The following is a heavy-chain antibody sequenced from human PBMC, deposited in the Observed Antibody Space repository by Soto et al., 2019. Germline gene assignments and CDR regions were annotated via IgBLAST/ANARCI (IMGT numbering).Heavy chain of an antibody. CDR2: IIPMFGTS. CDR1: GGTFSTDS. V-gene: IGHV1-69*12. CDR3: AREIDGYYGMDV. J-gene: IGHJ6*02. Sequence: QVQLVQSGAEVKKPGSSVKVSCKASGGTFSTDSISWVRQAPGQGLEWMGGIIPMFGTSNNEHKFQGRVTITADESTSPAYMELSSLRSEDTAVYFCAREIDGYYGMDVWGQGTTVTVAS.